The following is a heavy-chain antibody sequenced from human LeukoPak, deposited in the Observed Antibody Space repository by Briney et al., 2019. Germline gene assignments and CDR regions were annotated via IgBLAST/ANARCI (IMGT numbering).Heavy chain of an antibody. CDR3: ARALRIVGATTPDRPFDY. V-gene: IGHV4-34*01. CDR2: INHSGST. Sequence: PSETLSLTCAVYGGSSSGYYWSWIRQPPGKGLEWIGEINHSGSTNYNPSLKSRVTISVDTSKNQFSLKLSSVTAADTAVYYCARALRIVGATTPDRPFDYWGQGTLVTVSS. CDR1: GGSSSGYY. J-gene: IGHJ4*02. D-gene: IGHD1-26*01.